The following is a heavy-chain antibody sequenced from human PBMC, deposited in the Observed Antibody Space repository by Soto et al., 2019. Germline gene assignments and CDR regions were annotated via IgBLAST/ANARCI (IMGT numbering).Heavy chain of an antibody. Sequence: GGSLRLSCAASGFTFSSYDMHWVRQATGKGLEWVSAIGTAGDTYYPGSVKGRFTISRENAKNSLYLQMNSLRAEDTAVYYCARWGIAAAGTRNYYYYGMDVWGQGTTVTVSS. J-gene: IGHJ6*02. CDR2: IGTAGDT. V-gene: IGHV3-13*01. CDR1: GFTFSSYD. CDR3: ARWGIAAAGTRNYYYYGMDV. D-gene: IGHD6-13*01.